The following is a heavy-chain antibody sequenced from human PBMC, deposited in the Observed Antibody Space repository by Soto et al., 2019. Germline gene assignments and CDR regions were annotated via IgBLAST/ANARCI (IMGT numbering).Heavy chain of an antibody. CDR2: IIPVFGTP. V-gene: IGHV1-69*13. CDR3: ATQLTGDLDF. Sequence: QVQLVQSGAEVRKPGSSVKVSCVASGGTFSTSAMTWVRQAPGQGLEWVGGIIPVFGTPTYAQSLQGRVTITVDVSTTTAYMELTRLRPEDTAVYYCATQLTGDLDFWGQGTLVIVSS. CDR1: GGTFSTSA. J-gene: IGHJ4*02. D-gene: IGHD7-27*01.